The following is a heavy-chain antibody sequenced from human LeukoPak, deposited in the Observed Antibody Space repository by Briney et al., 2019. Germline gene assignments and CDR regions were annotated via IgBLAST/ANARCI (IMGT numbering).Heavy chain of an antibody. CDR1: GFTFSSYG. Sequence: PGGSLRLSCAASGFTFSSYGFHWARQAPGKGLEFVSGINSNGGSTFYANSVKGRFTISRDNAKNMLYLQMGSLRAEDMAVYYCARDSAHIAAVSTALGYWGQGTLVTVSS. CDR3: ARDSAHIAAVSTALGY. D-gene: IGHD6-13*01. V-gene: IGHV3-64*01. J-gene: IGHJ4*02. CDR2: INSNGGST.